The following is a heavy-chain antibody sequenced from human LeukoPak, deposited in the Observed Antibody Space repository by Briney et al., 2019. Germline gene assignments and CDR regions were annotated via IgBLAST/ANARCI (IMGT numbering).Heavy chain of an antibody. J-gene: IGHJ4*02. D-gene: IGHD3/OR15-3a*01. CDR2: IYYSGST. CDR1: GGSISSNSYY. V-gene: IGHV4-39*07. CDR3: AREERTGMFDY. Sequence: PSETLSLTCTVSGGSISSNSYYWGWIRQPPGKGPEWIGSIYYSGSTYYNPSLKSRDTISVDTSKNQFSLKLSSVTAADTAVYYCAREERTGMFDYWGQGTLVTVSS.